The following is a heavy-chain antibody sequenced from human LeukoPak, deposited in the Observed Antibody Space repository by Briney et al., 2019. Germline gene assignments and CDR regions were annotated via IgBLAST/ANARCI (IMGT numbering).Heavy chain of an antibody. CDR3: ARDLPLPDQVATRGWFDP. CDR1: GFTFSSYS. J-gene: IGHJ5*02. Sequence: GGSLRLSCAASGFTFSSYSMNWVRQAPGKGLEWVSSISSSSSYIYYADSVKGRFTISRDNAKNSLYLQMNSLRAEDTAVYYCARDLPLPDQVATRGWFDPWGQGTLVTVSS. CDR2: ISSSSSYI. D-gene: IGHD5-12*01. V-gene: IGHV3-21*01.